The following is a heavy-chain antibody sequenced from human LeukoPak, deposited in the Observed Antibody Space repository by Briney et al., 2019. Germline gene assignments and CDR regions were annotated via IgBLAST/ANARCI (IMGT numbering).Heavy chain of an antibody. CDR1: GGSISSGDYY. V-gene: IGHV4-39*07. CDR2: IYYSGST. J-gene: IGHJ4*02. D-gene: IGHD2-15*01. CDR3: ARVDCSGGSCHLDY. Sequence: PSQTLSLTCTVSGGSISSGDYYWGWIRQPPGKGLEWIGNIYYSGSTYYNPSLKSRVTISIDTSKNQFSLKLNSVTAADTAVYYCARVDCSGGSCHLDYWGQGTLVTVCS.